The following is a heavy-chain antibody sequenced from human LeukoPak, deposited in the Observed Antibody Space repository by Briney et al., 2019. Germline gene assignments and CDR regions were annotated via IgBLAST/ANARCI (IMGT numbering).Heavy chain of an antibody. CDR3: AKGPVSSGWLRFTPYYFDY. CDR2: ILYDGSNK. D-gene: IGHD5-12*01. CDR1: GFTFSSYG. J-gene: IGHJ4*02. V-gene: IGHV3-30*02. Sequence: PGGSLRLSCAASGFTFSSYGMHWVRQAPGKGLEWVAFILYDGSNKYYADSVKGRFTISRDNSKNTLYLQMNSLRAEDTAVYYCAKGPVSSGWLRFTPYYFDYWGQGTLVTVSS.